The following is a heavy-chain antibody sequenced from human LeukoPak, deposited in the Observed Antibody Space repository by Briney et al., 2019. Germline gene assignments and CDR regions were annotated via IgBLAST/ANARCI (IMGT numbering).Heavy chain of an antibody. CDR2: INTDGSST. J-gene: IGHJ4*02. V-gene: IGHV3-74*01. CDR1: GFTFSSYW. Sequence: GGSLRLSCAASGFTFSSYWMHWVRQVPGKGLVWVSRINTDGSSTSYADSVKGRFTVSRDNAKNSLYLQMNSLRAEDTAVYYCARHPLSSIAARPLDYWGQGTLVTVSS. D-gene: IGHD6-6*01. CDR3: ARHPLSSIAARPLDY.